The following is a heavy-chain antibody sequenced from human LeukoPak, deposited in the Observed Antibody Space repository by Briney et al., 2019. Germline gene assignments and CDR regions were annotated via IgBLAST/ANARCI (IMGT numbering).Heavy chain of an antibody. CDR1: VLIHGLHC. V-gene: IGHV3-74*01. CDR3: VRDGGLYQHESSGSNYTYYGMDG. Sequence: GGSQTLFCGACVLIHGLHCVLWLRRGTGRARVWISYIKCDGSRTSYAVSVKGRLTISRDNAKNTLYLQLNSLQAGDTAVYYSVRDGGLYQHESSGSNYTYYGMDGWGQGATVGVCS. J-gene: IGHJ6*01. D-gene: IGHD3-22*01. CDR2: IKCDGSRT.